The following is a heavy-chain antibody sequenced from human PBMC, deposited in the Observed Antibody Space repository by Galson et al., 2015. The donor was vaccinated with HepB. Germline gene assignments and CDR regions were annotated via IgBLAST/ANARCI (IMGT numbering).Heavy chain of an antibody. CDR1: GYSFVNYW. J-gene: IGHJ5*01. CDR3: ARGVAASGLSYWLDS. Sequence: QSGAEVKKPGESLQISCETSGYSFVNYWIVWVRQMPGKGLEWMGIIWPRESNTVYSPSFQGQVTISADKSISTAFLQWRSLKASDTAIYYCARGVAASGLSYWLDSWGQGTLVTVST. D-gene: IGHD2-15*01. CDR2: IWPRESNT. V-gene: IGHV5-51*03.